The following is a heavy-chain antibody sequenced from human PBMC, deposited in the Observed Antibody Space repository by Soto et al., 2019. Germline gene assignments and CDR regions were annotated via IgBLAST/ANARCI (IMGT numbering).Heavy chain of an antibody. J-gene: IGHJ6*02. CDR1: GFAFSNYA. CDR2: TSDDGSNK. Sequence: VQLVASGGGLVQPGRSLRLSCAASGFAFSNYAMHWVRQAPGKGPEWVAVTSDDGSNKYYADSGKGRFTISRDNVKNALFVEMYSLRVEDRAVDYCARAMVGIVPRFGRDVCGVGTTATVSS. V-gene: IGHV3-30*03. CDR3: ARAMVGIVPRFGRDV. D-gene: IGHD3-10*02.